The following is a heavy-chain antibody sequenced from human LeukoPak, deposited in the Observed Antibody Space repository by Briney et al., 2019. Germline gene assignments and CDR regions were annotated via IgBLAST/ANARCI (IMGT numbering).Heavy chain of an antibody. CDR2: IKDDGTEK. D-gene: IGHD1-26*01. CDR1: GFTFSSYW. CDR3: ARRLSGSYYAYFDC. J-gene: IGHJ4*02. Sequence: GGSLRLSCAASGFTFSSYWMSWVRQAPGKGLEWVANIKDDGTEKYYVDSMKGRFTISRDNAKNSLYLQMNGLRAEDTAVYYCARRLSGSYYAYFDCWGQGTLVTVSS. V-gene: IGHV3-7*01.